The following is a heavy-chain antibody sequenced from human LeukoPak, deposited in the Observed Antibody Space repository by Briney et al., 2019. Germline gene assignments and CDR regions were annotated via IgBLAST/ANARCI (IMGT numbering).Heavy chain of an antibody. J-gene: IGHJ5*02. CDR3: ARTYYYGSGRGFDH. CDR2: IYNRGST. CDR1: GVSLSSYY. D-gene: IGHD3-10*01. Sequence: SETLSLTCTASGVSLSSYYWSWIRRPPGKGLEWIGYIYNRGSTNHNLSLKSRVTISIDTSENQFSLKLSSVTAADTAVYYCARTYYYGSGRGFDHWGQGTLVTVSS. V-gene: IGHV4-59*08.